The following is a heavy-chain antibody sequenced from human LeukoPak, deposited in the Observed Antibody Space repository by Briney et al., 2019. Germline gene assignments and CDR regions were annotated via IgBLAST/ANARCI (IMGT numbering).Heavy chain of an antibody. CDR2: IYTSADI. CDR3: ARSPFVGGVGATSWYFDL. CDR1: GASITSYY. V-gene: IGHV4-4*09. D-gene: IGHD1-26*01. Sequence: SETLSLTCTVSGASITSYYWTWIRQPPGKELEWIGNIYTSADINFNPSLESRVTISLDASKRQFSLKLNSVSAADTAIYYCARSPFVGGVGATSWYFDLWGRGALVTVSS. J-gene: IGHJ2*01.